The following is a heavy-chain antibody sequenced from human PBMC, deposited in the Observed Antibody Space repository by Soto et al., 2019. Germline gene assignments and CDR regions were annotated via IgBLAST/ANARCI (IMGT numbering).Heavy chain of an antibody. Sequence: QVQLQESGPGLVQTSGTLSLTCIVSGDSIISLSHWWSWVRQPPGKGLEWIGEIHHSGSTNYNSSFKSRVTMSVDRPKNQFSLLLNSVTDAATAVYHCARGRDYIWADWGRGALVTVSS. CDR1: GDSIISLSHW. CDR3: ARGRDYIWAD. D-gene: IGHD3-16*01. CDR2: IHHSGST. J-gene: IGHJ4*02. V-gene: IGHV4-4*02.